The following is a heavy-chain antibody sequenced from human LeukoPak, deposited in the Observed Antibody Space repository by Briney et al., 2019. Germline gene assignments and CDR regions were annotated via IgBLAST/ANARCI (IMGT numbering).Heavy chain of an antibody. V-gene: IGHV1-8*01. CDR3: ARSTTRIVGARVFVY. J-gene: IGHJ4*02. D-gene: IGHD1-26*01. Sequence: ASVKVSCKASGYTFTSYDINWGRQATGQGLEWMGWMNPNSGNTGYAQKFQGRVTITRNTSISTAYMELSSLRSEDTAVYYCARSTTRIVGARVFVYWGQGTLVTVSS. CDR1: GYTFTSYD. CDR2: MNPNSGNT.